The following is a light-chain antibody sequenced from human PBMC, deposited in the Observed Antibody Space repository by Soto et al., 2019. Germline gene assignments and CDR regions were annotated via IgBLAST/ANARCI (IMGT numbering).Light chain of an antibody. CDR1: SSDIGAYNF. Sequence: QSALTQPASVSGSPGQSITISCTGTSSDIGAYNFVSWYQQHPGKAPKLMLYDVNMRPSGVSNRFAGSKSSNTASLTICGLQAEDDADYYCTSSTTSTTMIFGGGTKLTVL. CDR2: DVN. V-gene: IGLV2-14*03. J-gene: IGLJ2*01. CDR3: TSSTTSTTMI.